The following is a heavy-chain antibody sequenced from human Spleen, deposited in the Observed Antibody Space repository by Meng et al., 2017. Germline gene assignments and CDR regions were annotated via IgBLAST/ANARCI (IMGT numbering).Heavy chain of an antibody. D-gene: IGHD4-23*01. CDR2: INPRRNT. CDR1: CVSFSVYT. Sequence: QAQLHECGAGLLQASPTLTITLACACVSFSVYTCGWRLYPTGQRLGWIGEINPRRNTNYNKCFNTPVNSSVNTSKDKFSLKVSLATAAENAVYSCTRFIVDYGGNYDRATFDYWGQGTLVTGSS. CDR3: TRFIVDYGGNYDRATFDY. V-gene: IGHV4-34*01. J-gene: IGHJ4*02.